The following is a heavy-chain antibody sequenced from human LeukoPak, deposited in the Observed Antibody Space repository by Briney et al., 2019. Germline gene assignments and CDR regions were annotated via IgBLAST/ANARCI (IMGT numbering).Heavy chain of an antibody. D-gene: IGHD4-17*01. J-gene: IGHJ4*02. V-gene: IGHV1-18*01. CDR2: ISGYNGDT. CDR1: GYNFSTYR. Sequence: APVKVSRKAFGYNFSTYRISWGGQAPGQGLEWVGWISGYNGDTNYAERFQGRVTMTTDTSTTTAYMELRSLTSDDAAVYYCVRDLRSVRYGDYDYWGQGTLVTVSS. CDR3: VRDLRSVRYGDYDY.